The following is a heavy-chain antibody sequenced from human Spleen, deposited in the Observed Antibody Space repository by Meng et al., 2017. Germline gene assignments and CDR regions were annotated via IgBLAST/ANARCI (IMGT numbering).Heavy chain of an antibody. J-gene: IGHJ6*02. D-gene: IGHD6-6*01. CDR1: GFTFSSYS. Sequence: GGSLRLSCAASGFTFSSYSMNWVRQAPGKGLVWVSRINDDGSSTTYTDSVRGRFTISRDNAKNSLYLQMNSLRVEDTAVYYCARVVTAMDVWGQGTTVTVSS. CDR3: ARVVTAMDV. CDR2: INDDGSST. V-gene: IGHV3-74*01.